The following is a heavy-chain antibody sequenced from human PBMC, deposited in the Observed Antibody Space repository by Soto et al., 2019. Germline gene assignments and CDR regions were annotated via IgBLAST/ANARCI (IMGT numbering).Heavy chain of an antibody. CDR3: ARGRGYSGQRRGWFDP. D-gene: IGHD5-12*01. V-gene: IGHV4-59*01. Sequence: QLQLQESGPGLVKPSETLSLTCTVSGGSISTYYWNWIRQPPGKGLEWIGDIYYSGRTNYNPSLKSRVAISVDMSKNQFSLNLSSVTPADTAVDYCARGRGYSGQRRGWFDPWGQGTLVTVSS. CDR2: IYYSGRT. J-gene: IGHJ5*02. CDR1: GGSISTYY.